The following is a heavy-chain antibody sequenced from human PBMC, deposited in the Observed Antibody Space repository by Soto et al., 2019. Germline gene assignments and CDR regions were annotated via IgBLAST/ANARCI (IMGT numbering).Heavy chain of an antibody. J-gene: IGHJ5*02. CDR3: ARDRDPATTGDLNYFGR. CDR2: ISSSGSSM. D-gene: IGHD4-4*01. V-gene: IGHV3-11*01. CDR1: GFSFSDYY. Sequence: GGSLRLSCAASGFSFSDYYMSWIRQAPGKGLEWVSYISSSGSSMYYADSVKGRFTISRDNAKNSLFLQMHSLRADDTAVYYCARDRDPATTGDLNYFGRWGQGTLVTVSS.